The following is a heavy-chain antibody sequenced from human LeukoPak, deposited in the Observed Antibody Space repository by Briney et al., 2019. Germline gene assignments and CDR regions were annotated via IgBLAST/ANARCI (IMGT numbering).Heavy chain of an antibody. D-gene: IGHD3-3*01. V-gene: IGHV3-23*01. Sequence: GSLRLSCAASGFTFSSYAMSWVRQAPGKGLEWVSAISGSGGSTYYADSVKGRFTISRDNSKNTLYLQMNSLRAEDTAVYYCAKMGGYYDFWSGYYVDYWGQGTLVTVSS. CDR1: GFTFSSYA. J-gene: IGHJ4*02. CDR2: ISGSGGST. CDR3: AKMGGYYDFWSGYYVDY.